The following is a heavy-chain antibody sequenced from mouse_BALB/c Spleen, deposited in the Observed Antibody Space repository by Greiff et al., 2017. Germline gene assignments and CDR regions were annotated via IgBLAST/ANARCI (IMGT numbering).Heavy chain of an antibody. J-gene: IGHJ2*01. D-gene: IGHD2-1*01. CDR1: GFTFTDYY. V-gene: IGHV7-3*02. CDR3: ARRGYGNYFDY. Sequence: DVMLVESGGGLVQPGGSLRLSCATSGFTFTDYYMSWVRQPPGKALEWLGFIRNKANGYTTEYSASVKGRFTISRDNSQSILYLQMNTLRAEDSATYYCARRGYGNYFDYWGQGTTLTVSS. CDR2: IRNKANGYTT.